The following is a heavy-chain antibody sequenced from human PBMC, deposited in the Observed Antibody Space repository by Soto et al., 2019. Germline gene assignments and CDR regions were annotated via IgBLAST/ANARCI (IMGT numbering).Heavy chain of an antibody. CDR2: ISGSGGST. V-gene: IGHV3-23*01. CDR3: EKDLAVAAC. Sequence: EVQLLESGGGLVQPGGSLRLSCAASGFTFSSYTMSWVRQAPGKWPEWVSTISGSGGSTYYADSVTGRFTISRDNSNNTLYLQINSLRAEDTAVYYCEKDLAVAACWGQGHLVTVSS. CDR1: GFTFSSYT. J-gene: IGHJ4*02. D-gene: IGHD6-19*01.